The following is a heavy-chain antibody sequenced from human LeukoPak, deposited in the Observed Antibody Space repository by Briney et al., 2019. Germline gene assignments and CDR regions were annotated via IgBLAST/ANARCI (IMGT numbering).Heavy chain of an antibody. CDR1: GGSISSGDYY. J-gene: IGHJ4*02. CDR2: IYYSGST. D-gene: IGHD2-2*01. V-gene: IGHV4-30-4*08. Sequence: ASQTLSLTCTVSGGSISSGDYYWSWIRQPPGKGLEWIGYIYYSGSTYYNPSLKSRVTISVDTSKNQFSLKLSSVTAADTAVYHCARVGIVVVPAASYWGQGTLVTVSS. CDR3: ARVGIVVVPAASY.